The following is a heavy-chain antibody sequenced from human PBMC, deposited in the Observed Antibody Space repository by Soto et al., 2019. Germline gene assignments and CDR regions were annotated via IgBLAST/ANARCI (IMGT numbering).Heavy chain of an antibody. CDR2: IYYSGST. D-gene: IGHD3-22*01. Sequence: PSETLSLTCTVSGGSISSYYWSCIRQPPGKGLEWIGYIYYSGSTNYNPSLKSRVTISVDTSKNQFSLKLSSVTAADTAVYYCARVSSGYYYDAFGIWGQGTMVTVSS. CDR3: ARVSSGYYYDAFGI. V-gene: IGHV4-59*12. J-gene: IGHJ3*02. CDR1: GGSISSYY.